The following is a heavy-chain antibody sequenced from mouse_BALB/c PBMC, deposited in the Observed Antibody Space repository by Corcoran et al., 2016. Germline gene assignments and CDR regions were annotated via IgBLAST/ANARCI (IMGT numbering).Heavy chain of an antibody. J-gene: IGHJ4*01. CDR1: GYTFSRYW. V-gene: IGHV1-9*01. Sequence: QVQLQQSGAELMKPGASVKISCKATGYTFSRYWIEWVKQRPGHGLEWIGEILPGSGSTNYNEKFKGKATFTADTSSNTAYMQLSSLTSEDSAVYYCAKSLLNDAMDYWGQGTSVTVSS. CDR2: ILPGSGST. D-gene: IGHD1-2*01. CDR3: AKSLLNDAMDY.